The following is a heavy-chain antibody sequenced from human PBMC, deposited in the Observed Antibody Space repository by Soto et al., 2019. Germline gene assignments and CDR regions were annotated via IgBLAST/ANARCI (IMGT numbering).Heavy chain of an antibody. CDR2: VQNGGTT. D-gene: IGHD3-10*01. J-gene: IGHJ1*01. CDR1: GASVNDRNYH. V-gene: IGHV4-61*01. Sequence: QVQLQESGPGLVKPSETLSLTCTVSGASVNDRNYHWSWIRQPPGRGLEWIGQVQNGGTTEFDSSSLESRLTYSIDATKKLFSLKLNSVTAADTAIYYWAVLHAGGGGDGNWGQGTLVTVSS. CDR3: AVLHAGGGGDGN.